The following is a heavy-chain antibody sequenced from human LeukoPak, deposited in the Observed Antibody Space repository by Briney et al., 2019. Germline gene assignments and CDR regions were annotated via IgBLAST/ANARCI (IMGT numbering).Heavy chain of an antibody. CDR1: GGSISSYY. V-gene: IGHV4-59*08. Sequence: SETLSLTCTVSGGSISSYYWSWIRQPPGKGLEWIGYIYYSGSTNYNPSLKSRVTISVDTSKNQFSLKLSSVTAADTAVYYCARGYSSGWYWGPRGMDVWGQRTTVTVSS. CDR2: IYYSGST. CDR3: ARGYSSGWYWGPRGMDV. J-gene: IGHJ6*02. D-gene: IGHD6-19*01.